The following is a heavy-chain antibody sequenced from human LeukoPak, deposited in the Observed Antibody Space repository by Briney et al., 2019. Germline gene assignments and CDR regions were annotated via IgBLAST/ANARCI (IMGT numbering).Heavy chain of an antibody. J-gene: IGHJ4*02. CDR3: ARARGSGSYYRI. D-gene: IGHD3-10*01. Sequence: ASVKVSCKASGYTFTGYYINWVRQAPGQGLEWMGWINPNSGGTNYAQKFQGRVTMTRDTSISTAYMELSRLRSDDTAVYYCARARGSGSYYRIWGQGTLVTVSS. V-gene: IGHV1-2*02. CDR1: GYTFTGYY. CDR2: INPNSGGT.